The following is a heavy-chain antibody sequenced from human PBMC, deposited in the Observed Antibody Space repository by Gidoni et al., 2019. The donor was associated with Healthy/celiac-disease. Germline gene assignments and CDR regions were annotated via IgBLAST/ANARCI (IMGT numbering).Heavy chain of an antibody. CDR3: ARLPCGDGYNCKYYFDY. CDR2: ISSSSSYT. Sequence: QVQLVESGGGLVKPGGSLRLSCAASGFTFSDYYMSWIRQAPGKGLEWVSYISSSSSYTNYADSVKGRFTISRDNAKNSLYLQMNSLRAEDTAVYYCARLPCGDGYNCKYYFDYWGQGTLVTVSS. V-gene: IGHV3-11*06. CDR1: GFTFSDYY. D-gene: IGHD5-12*01. J-gene: IGHJ4*02.